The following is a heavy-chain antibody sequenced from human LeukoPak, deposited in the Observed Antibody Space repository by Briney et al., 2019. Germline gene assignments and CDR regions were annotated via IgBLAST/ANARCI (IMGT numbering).Heavy chain of an antibody. CDR2: IGTTSGAI. CDR1: GFTFNAFG. J-gene: IGHJ4*02. D-gene: IGHD2-21*02. Sequence: GGSLRLSCAASGFTFNAFGMNWVRQAPGKGLEWVSYIGTTSGAIYYADSVKGRFTISRDSAKNSLYLQMSSLRAEDTAVYYCARFRTWGDKAFDYWGQGTLVTVSS. CDR3: ARFRTWGDKAFDY. V-gene: IGHV3-48*01.